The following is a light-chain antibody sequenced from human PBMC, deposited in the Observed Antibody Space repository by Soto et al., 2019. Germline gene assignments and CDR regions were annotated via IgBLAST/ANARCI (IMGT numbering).Light chain of an antibody. CDR3: QQYNNWPPGYT. CDR2: GAS. V-gene: IGKV3D-15*01. Sequence: TQSPATLSLSPGERATLSCRASQSVSSYLAWYQQKPGQAPRLLIYGASSRATGIPDRFSGSGSGTDFTLTISSLQSEDFAVYYCQQYNNWPPGYTFGQGTKVDIK. J-gene: IGKJ2*01. CDR1: QSVSSY.